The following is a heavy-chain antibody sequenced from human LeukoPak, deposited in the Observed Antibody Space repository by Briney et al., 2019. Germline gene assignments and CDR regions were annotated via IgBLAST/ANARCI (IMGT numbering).Heavy chain of an antibody. J-gene: IGHJ4*02. V-gene: IGHV3-23*01. Sequence: PGGSLRLSCAASGFTLRSSAMSWVRQAPGKGLEWVSAISGDGGTISYAASVRGRFTISRDNATNTLFLQMSSLRAGDTALYYCAKELYGNPSGYWGQGTRVTVSS. CDR2: ISGDGGTI. CDR1: GFTLRSSA. D-gene: IGHD2-8*01. CDR3: AKELYGNPSGY.